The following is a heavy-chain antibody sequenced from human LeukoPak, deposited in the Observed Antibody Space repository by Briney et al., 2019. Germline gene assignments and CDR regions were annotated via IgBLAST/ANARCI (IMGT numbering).Heavy chain of an antibody. J-gene: IGHJ4*02. V-gene: IGHV3-48*01. Sequence: PGGSLRLSCAASGFTFSSYSMNWVRQAPGKGLEWVSYISSSSSTIYYADSVKGRFTISRDNAKNSLYLQMNSLRAEDTAVYYCARDPLSRENYFDYWGQGTLVTVSS. CDR1: GFTFSSYS. CDR3: ARDPLSRENYFDY. D-gene: IGHD3-3*02. CDR2: ISSSSSTI.